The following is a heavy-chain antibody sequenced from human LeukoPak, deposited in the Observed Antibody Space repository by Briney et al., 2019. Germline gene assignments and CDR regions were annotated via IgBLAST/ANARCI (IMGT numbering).Heavy chain of an antibody. CDR2: LASDENNR. V-gene: IGHV3-74*01. Sequence: GGSLRLSCAASGLTISDSWIHWVRQVPGKGLMWVSRLASDENNRIYADSVKGRFTISRDNAKNTLFLQMNSLRVEDTGFYYCARDAGWGRLDSWGQGALVTVSS. D-gene: IGHD3-16*01. J-gene: IGHJ4*02. CDR3: ARDAGWGRLDS. CDR1: GLTISDSW.